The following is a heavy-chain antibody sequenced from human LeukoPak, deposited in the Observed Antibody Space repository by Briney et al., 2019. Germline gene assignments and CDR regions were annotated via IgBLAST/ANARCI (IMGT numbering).Heavy chain of an antibody. J-gene: IGHJ4*02. CDR2: ISGSGGNT. D-gene: IGHD1-26*01. V-gene: IGHV3-23*01. CDR3: AKFVGGYYYLDY. CDR1: GFTFSSYA. Sequence: GGSLRLSCAASGFTFSSYAMTWVRQAPGEGLEWVSAISGSGGNTYYADSVKGRFTISRDSSRNTLYLQMNSLRAEDTAAYYCAKFVGGYYYLDYWGQGTLVTVSS.